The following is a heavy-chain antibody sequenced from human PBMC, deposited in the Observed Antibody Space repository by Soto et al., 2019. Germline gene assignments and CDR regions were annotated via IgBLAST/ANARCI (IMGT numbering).Heavy chain of an antibody. CDR1: GYTFTSYG. CDR3: ARDPGIAAAGQYWYFDL. CDR2: ISAYNGNT. J-gene: IGHJ2*01. V-gene: IGHV1-18*01. Sequence: ASVKVSCKASGYTFTSYGISWVRQAPGQGLEWMGWISAYNGNTNYAQKLQGRVTMTTDTSTSTAYMELRSLRSDDTAVYYCARDPGIAAAGQYWYFDLWGRGTLVTVSS. D-gene: IGHD6-13*01.